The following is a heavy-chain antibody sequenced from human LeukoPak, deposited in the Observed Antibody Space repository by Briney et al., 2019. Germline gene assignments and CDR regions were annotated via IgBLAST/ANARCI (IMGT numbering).Heavy chain of an antibody. Sequence: GGSLRLSCAASGFSFSSFSMNWVRQAPGKGPEWVSSISSGGHYIYYADSVKGRFTISRDNAKNSLYLQMNSLRAEDTAIYYCARDRRYFDSSGLFYFDYWGQGTLVTASS. J-gene: IGHJ4*02. CDR3: ARDRRYFDSSGLFYFDY. V-gene: IGHV3-21*01. D-gene: IGHD3-22*01. CDR2: ISSGGHYI. CDR1: GFSFSSFS.